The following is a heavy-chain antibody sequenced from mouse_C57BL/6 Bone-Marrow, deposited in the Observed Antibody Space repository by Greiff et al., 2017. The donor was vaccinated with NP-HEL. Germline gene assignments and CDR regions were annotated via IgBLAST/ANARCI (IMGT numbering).Heavy chain of an antibody. CDR1: GFTFNTYA. V-gene: IGHV10-3*01. CDR2: IRSKSSNYAN. J-gene: IGHJ3*01. Sequence: EVMLVESGGGLVQPKGSLKLSCAASGFTFNTYAMHWVRQAPGTGLEWVARIRSKSSNYANYYAVSVKDRFTISRDNAQSRLYLQINNLKTEDTAMYYCVREDYYGSSGGWFAYWGQGTLVTVSA. D-gene: IGHD1-1*01. CDR3: VREDYYGSSGGWFAY.